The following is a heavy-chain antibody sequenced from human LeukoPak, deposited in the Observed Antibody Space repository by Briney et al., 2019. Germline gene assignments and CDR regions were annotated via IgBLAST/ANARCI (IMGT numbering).Heavy chain of an antibody. CDR2: IIPIFGTA. V-gene: IGHV1-69*05. CDR3: ASGRSSSYYYYYMDV. J-gene: IGHJ6*03. Sequence: SVKVSCKSSGGTFSSYAISWVRQAPGQGMEWMGGIIPIFGTANYAQKFQGRVTITTDESTSTAYMELSSLRSEDTAVYYCASGRSSSYYYYYMDVWGKGTTVTVSS. D-gene: IGHD6-6*01. CDR1: GGTFSSYA.